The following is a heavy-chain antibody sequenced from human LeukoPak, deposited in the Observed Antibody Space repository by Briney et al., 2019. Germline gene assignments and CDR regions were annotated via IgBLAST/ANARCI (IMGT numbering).Heavy chain of an antibody. CDR2: IRGSGGST. Sequence: GGSLRLSCAASGFTFSSYAMSWVRQAPGKGLEWVSAIRGSGGSTYYADSVKGRFTISRDNSKNSLYLQMNSLRAEDTALYYCARLEYYYCYMDVWGNGTTVTVSS. CDR1: GFTFSSYA. CDR3: ARLEYYYCYMDV. V-gene: IGHV3-23*01. J-gene: IGHJ6*03.